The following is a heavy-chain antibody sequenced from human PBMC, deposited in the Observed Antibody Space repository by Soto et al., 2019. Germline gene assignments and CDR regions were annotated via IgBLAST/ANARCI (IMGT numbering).Heavy chain of an antibody. CDR2: IYYSGST. CDR1: GGSISSGGYY. D-gene: IGHD4-17*01. J-gene: IGHJ4*02. CDR3: ARVDGYGDYNIDY. Sequence: ASETLSLTCTVSGGSISSGGYYWSWIRQHPGKGLEWIGYIYYSGSTYYNPSLKSRVTISVDTSKNQFSLKLSSVTAADTAVYYCARVDGYGDYNIDYWGQGTLVTVSS. V-gene: IGHV4-31*03.